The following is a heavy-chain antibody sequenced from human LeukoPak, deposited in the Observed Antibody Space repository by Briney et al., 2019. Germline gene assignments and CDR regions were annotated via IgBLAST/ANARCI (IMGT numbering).Heavy chain of an antibody. CDR2: IYYSGTT. J-gene: IGHJ3*02. Sequence: SETLSLTCTVSGGSIDSDYWSWIRQPPGKGLEWMGNIYYSGTTGYNPSLKSRVIISLDMSKNQFSLRLSSVTAADTAVYYCARRKSDWLLDGSDIWGQGTLVTVSS. D-gene: IGHD3-9*01. CDR3: ARRKSDWLLDGSDI. CDR1: GGSIDSDY. V-gene: IGHV4-59*08.